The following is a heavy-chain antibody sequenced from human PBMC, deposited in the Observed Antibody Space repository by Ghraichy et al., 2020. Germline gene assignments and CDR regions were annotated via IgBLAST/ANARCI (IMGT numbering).Heavy chain of an antibody. J-gene: IGHJ4*02. CDR2: IYYSGST. V-gene: IGHV4-39*01. D-gene: IGHD3-10*01. CDR1: GGSISSSSYY. CDR3: ARLVTMVRGVWVYYVDY. Sequence: SETLSLTCTVSGGSISSSSYYWGWIRQPPGKGLEWIGSIYYSGSTYYNPSLKCRVTISVDTSKNQFSLKLSSVTAADTAVYYCARLVTMVRGVWVYYVDYWGQGTLVTVSS.